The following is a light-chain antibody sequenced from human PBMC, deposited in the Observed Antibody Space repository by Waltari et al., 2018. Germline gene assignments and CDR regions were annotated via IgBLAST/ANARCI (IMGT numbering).Light chain of an antibody. J-gene: IGLJ3*02. CDR1: NNDIGNYNY. V-gene: IGLV2-14*01. CDR3: CSHTNIGTWV. Sequence: QSALTQPASVSGSLGQSITISCLGTNNDIGNYNYVSWYQQFPGEAPRLIMYEVSNRPSRISSRFSGSKSGMTASLTISGLQADDEATYYCCSHTNIGTWVFGGGTTLTVL. CDR2: EVS.